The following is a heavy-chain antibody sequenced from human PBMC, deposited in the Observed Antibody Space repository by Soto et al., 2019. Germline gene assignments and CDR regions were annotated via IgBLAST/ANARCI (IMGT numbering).Heavy chain of an antibody. D-gene: IGHD3-22*01. Sequence: WGSLRLSCEASGFVYSHYAMHWVRQAPGKGPEWVALIWNDGSQKNYVDSVKGRFTISRDNSKNTLYLQMNSLRAEDTAVYYCARDRYSYDSRAYQGVDWYFDLWGRGTLVTVS. J-gene: IGHJ2*01. CDR2: IWNDGSQK. V-gene: IGHV3-33*01. CDR1: GFVYSHYA. CDR3: ARDRYSYDSRAYQGVDWYFDL.